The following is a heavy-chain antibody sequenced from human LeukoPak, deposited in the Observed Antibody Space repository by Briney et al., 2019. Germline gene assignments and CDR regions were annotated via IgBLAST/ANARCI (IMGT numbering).Heavy chain of an antibody. CDR2: IYPGYSDT. J-gene: IGHJ4*02. D-gene: IGHD2-2*01. V-gene: IGHV5-51*01. CDR3: ARRQGCSSTSCPPDF. CDR1: GYSFTTYW. Sequence: GESLKISCRCSGYSFTTYWIGLVRQMPGKGLEWMGIIYPGYSDTRYSPSFQGQVTMSADKSINTAYLQWSSLKASDPAMYYCARRQGCSSTSCPPDFWGQGTLVTASS.